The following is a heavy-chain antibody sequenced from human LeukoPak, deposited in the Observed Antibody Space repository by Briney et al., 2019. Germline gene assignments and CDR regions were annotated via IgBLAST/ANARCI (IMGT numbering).Heavy chain of an antibody. CDR3: ARELEYSSSSGWFDP. CDR2: IYYSGNT. CDR1: GGSISSYY. D-gene: IGHD6-6*01. V-gene: IGHV4-59*12. Sequence: PSETLSLTCTVSGGSISSYYWSWIRQPPGKGLEWLGYIYYSGNTNYNPSLKSRVTISVDTSKNQFSLKLSSVTAADTAVYYCARELEYSSSSGWFDPWGQGTLVTVSS. J-gene: IGHJ5*02.